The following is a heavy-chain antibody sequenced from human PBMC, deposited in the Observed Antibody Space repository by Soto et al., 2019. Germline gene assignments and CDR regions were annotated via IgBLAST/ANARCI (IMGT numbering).Heavy chain of an antibody. V-gene: IGHV1-8*01. D-gene: IGHD4-4*01. CDR2: MQPSTGRT. CDR1: GYSFTSLD. Sequence: ASVKVSCKASGYSFTSLDINWVRQTAGQGLEWMGWMQPSTGRTGYAQKFQGRVTMTRDTSINTAYMELTTLTSDDTAMYYCARHQYNSNLFDYWGQGTLVTVSS. CDR3: ARHQYNSNLFDY. J-gene: IGHJ4*02.